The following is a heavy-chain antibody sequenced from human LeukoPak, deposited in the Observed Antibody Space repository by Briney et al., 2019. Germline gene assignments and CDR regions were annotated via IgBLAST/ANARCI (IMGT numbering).Heavy chain of an antibody. CDR1: GFTFSSYE. J-gene: IGHJ4*02. Sequence: GGSLRLSCAASGFTFSSYEMNWVRQAPGKGPEWISYISSGGITIHYADSVKGRFTISRDNAKNSLYLQMNSLRVEDTAVYYCAKVAKYYYGPETYYFFEQWGQGTPVTASS. V-gene: IGHV3-48*03. CDR2: ISSGGITI. CDR3: AKVAKYYYGPETYYFFEQ. D-gene: IGHD3-10*01.